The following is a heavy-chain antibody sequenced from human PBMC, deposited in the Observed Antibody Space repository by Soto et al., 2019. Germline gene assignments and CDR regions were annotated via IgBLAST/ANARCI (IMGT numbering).Heavy chain of an antibody. Sequence: SAEVSFKASRGTFISYAISWVREAPGQGLEWMGGIIPIFGTANYAQKFQGRVTITADESTSTAYMELSSLRSEDTAVYYCARDSSGYYNYFDYWGQGTLVTVSS. D-gene: IGHD3-22*01. CDR2: IIPIFGTA. J-gene: IGHJ4*02. V-gene: IGHV1-69*13. CDR3: ARDSSGYYNYFDY. CDR1: RGTFISYA.